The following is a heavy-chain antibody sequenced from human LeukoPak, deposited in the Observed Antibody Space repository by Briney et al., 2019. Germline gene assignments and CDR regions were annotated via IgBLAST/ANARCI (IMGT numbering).Heavy chain of an antibody. J-gene: IGHJ5*02. V-gene: IGHV1-24*01. CDR1: GYTLTELS. CDR2: FDPEDGET. Sequence: ASVKVSCKVSGYTLTELSMHWVRQAPGKGLEWMGGFDPEDGETIYAQKFQGRVTMTGDTSTDTAYMELSSLRSEDTAVYYCATVNEYSSSSTQFDPWGQGTLVTVSS. CDR3: ATVNEYSSSSTQFDP. D-gene: IGHD6-6*01.